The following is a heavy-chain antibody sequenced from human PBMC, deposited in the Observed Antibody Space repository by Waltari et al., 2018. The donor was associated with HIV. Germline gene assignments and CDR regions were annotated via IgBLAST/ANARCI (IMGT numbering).Heavy chain of an antibody. CDR1: GFTFSSFA. J-gene: IGHJ2*01. Sequence: EVQLLESGGGLVKPGGSLRLSCAASGFTFSSFAMNWVRQAPGKGLEWVSSISGSGGSTYYADSVKGRFTISRDNSKNTLYLQMSSLRAEDTAVYYCAKGSGTTVANWYFDLWGRGTLVTVSS. V-gene: IGHV3-23*01. CDR3: AKGSGTTVANWYFDL. D-gene: IGHD4-17*01. CDR2: ISGSGGST.